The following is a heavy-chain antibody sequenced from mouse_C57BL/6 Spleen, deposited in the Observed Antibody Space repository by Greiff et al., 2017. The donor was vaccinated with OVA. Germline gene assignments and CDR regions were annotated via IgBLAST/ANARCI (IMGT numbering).Heavy chain of an antibody. CDR1: GFNIKDDY. CDR3: TTGYYGSSPFAY. CDR2: IDPENGDT. D-gene: IGHD1-1*01. V-gene: IGHV14-4*01. Sequence: EVQLQQSGAELVRPAASVKLSCTASGFNIKDDYMHWVKQRPEQGLEWIGWIDPENGDTEYASKFQGKATITADTSSNTAYLQLSSLTSEDTAVYYCTTGYYGSSPFAYWGQGTLVTVSA. J-gene: IGHJ3*01.